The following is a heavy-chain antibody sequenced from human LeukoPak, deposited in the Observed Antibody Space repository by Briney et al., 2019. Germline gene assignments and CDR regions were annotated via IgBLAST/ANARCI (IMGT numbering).Heavy chain of an antibody. V-gene: IGHV1-69*01. Sequence: SVTVSCKASGGTFSSYAISWVRQAPGQGLEWMGGIIPIFGTANYAQKFQGRVTITADESTSTAYTELSSLRSEDTAVYYCARDLVVPAPGIWFDPWGQGTLVTVSS. J-gene: IGHJ5*02. D-gene: IGHD2-2*01. CDR1: GGTFSSYA. CDR2: IIPIFGTA. CDR3: ARDLVVPAPGIWFDP.